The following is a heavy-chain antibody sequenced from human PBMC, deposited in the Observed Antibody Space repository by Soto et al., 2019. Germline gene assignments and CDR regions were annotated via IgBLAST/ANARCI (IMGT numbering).Heavy chain of an antibody. Sequence: QVQLVESGGGVVQPGRSLRLSCAASGFTFSSYAMHWVRQAPGKGLEWVALISYDGSDKYYADSVKGRFTISRDNSKNTLYLQMNSLRGEDTAVYYCARDSGGSSSLNYYYGMDVWGQGTKVTVSS. J-gene: IGHJ6*02. CDR2: ISYDGSDK. CDR3: ARDSGGSSSLNYYYGMDV. D-gene: IGHD6-6*01. CDR1: GFTFSSYA. V-gene: IGHV3-30-3*01.